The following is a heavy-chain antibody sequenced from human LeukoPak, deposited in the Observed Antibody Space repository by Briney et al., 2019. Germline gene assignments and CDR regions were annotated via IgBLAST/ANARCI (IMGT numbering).Heavy chain of an antibody. CDR3: AHLTRGELVPNFDY. CDR2: IYWDDDK. J-gene: IGHJ4*02. CDR1: GFSLSTRGGG. V-gene: IGHV2-5*02. D-gene: IGHD6-13*01. Sequence: SGPTLVKPPQTLTLTCTFSGFSLSTRGGGVGWIRQPPGKALEWLALIYWDDDKRYSPSLKSRLTINKDTSKNQVVITMTNMDPVDTATYYCAHLTRGELVPNFDYWGQGTLVTVSS.